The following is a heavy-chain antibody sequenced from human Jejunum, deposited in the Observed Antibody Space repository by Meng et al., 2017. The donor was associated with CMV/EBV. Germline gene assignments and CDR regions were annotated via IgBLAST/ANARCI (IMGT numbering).Heavy chain of an antibody. Sequence: SGYTFTEVGITWVRQAPGQGLECMGWISAFSGNTDYAQKFRGRVTMTTDTSTSTAYMELRSLRSDDTAVYYCARDRAYWSASPLGLNWGQGTLVTVSS. CDR2: ISAFSGNT. CDR3: ARDRAYWSASPLGLN. CDR1: GYTFTEVG. D-gene: IGHD3-3*01. V-gene: IGHV1-18*01. J-gene: IGHJ4*02.